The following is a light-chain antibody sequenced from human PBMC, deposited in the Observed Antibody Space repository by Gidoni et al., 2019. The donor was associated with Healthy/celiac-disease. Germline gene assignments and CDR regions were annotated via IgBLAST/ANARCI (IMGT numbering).Light chain of an antibody. Sequence: DIQMTQSPSTLSASVGNSVTINCRASQSISIWLAWYQQKPGKAPKLLISKASTLESGVTSRFSGSGSGTDFTLTVSSLQPDDFATYYCQQFSNYPLTFGGGTHLEIK. V-gene: IGKV1-5*03. CDR2: KAS. J-gene: IGKJ4*01. CDR1: QSISIW. CDR3: QQFSNYPLT.